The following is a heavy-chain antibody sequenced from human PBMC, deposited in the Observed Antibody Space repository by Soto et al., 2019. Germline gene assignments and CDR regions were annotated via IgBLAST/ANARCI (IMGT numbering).Heavy chain of an antibody. CDR1: GFTFSDYY. CDR3: AQTSVTRRFHY. J-gene: IGHJ4*02. CDR2: ISSSGSII. D-gene: IGHD4-17*01. Sequence: QRRSCAASGFTFSDYYMSWIRQAPGKGLEWVSYISSSGSIIYYADSVKGQFTISRDNAKNSLYLQMNSLRAEDTAVYYCAQTSVTRRFHYWGQGTLVTVSS. V-gene: IGHV3-11*01.